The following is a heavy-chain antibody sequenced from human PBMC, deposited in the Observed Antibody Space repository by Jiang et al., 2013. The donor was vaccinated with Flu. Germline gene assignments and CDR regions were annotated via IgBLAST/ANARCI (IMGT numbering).Heavy chain of an antibody. CDR3: ARASGWSQTYYFDY. J-gene: IGHJ4*02. V-gene: IGHV3-30*04. Sequence: GVVQPGRSLRLSCAASGFSFSNYAMFWVRQAPGKGLEWVALMSYNGRSEYYGDSVKGRFTISRDNSKNTLSLEMSGLRPEDTAVYYCARASGWSQTYYFDYWGQGTLVSVSS. CDR1: GFSFSNYA. CDR2: MSYNGRSE. D-gene: IGHD6-19*01.